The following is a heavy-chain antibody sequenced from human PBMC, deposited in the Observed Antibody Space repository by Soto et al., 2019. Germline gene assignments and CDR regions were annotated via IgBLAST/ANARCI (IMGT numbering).Heavy chain of an antibody. CDR3: ARDTAGTTVASYGMDV. CDR2: IWYDGSNK. D-gene: IGHD1-1*01. J-gene: IGHJ6*02. V-gene: IGHV3-33*01. CDR1: GFTFSSYG. Sequence: GGSLRLSCAASGFTFSSYGMHWVRQAPGKGLEWVAVIWYDGSNKYYADSVKGRFTISRDNSKNTLYLQMNSLRAEDTAVYYCARDTAGTTVASYGMDVWGQGTTVTVSS.